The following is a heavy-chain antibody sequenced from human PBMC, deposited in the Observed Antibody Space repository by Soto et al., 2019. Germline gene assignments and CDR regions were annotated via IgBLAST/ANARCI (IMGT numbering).Heavy chain of an antibody. J-gene: IGHJ4*02. D-gene: IGHD5-12*01. V-gene: IGHV1-3*01. CDR2: INAGNGNT. Sequence: QVQLVQSGAEVKKPGASVKVSCKASGYTFTSYAIHWVRQAPGQRLEWMGWINAGNGNTKYSQKFQGRVTITRDTSASTAYMELSSLRSEDTAVYYCARGLATIWFDYWGQGTLVTVSS. CDR3: ARGLATIWFDY. CDR1: GYTFTSYA.